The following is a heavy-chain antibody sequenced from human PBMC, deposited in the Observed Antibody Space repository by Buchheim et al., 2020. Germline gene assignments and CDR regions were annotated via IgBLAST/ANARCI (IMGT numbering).Heavy chain of an antibody. D-gene: IGHD3-22*01. CDR3: AKAVIGYRWYFDY. J-gene: IGHJ4*02. Sequence: EVQLLESGGGLVQPGGSLRLSCAASGFTFNSYAMSWVRQAPGKGREWVSVIGGGGGSTSYADSVQGRFNISRDNFTNPMYLQMNSLRAEDTAVYYCAKAVIGYRWYFDYWGQGTL. CDR2: IGGGGGST. V-gene: IGHV3-23*01. CDR1: GFTFNSYA.